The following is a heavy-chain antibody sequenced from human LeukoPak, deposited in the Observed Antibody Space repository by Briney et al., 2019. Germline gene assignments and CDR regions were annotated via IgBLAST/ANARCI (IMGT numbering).Heavy chain of an antibody. CDR1: GFTFSTYA. CDR2: ISYDGSNK. Sequence: GGSLRLSCAASGFTFSTYAMHWVRQAPGKGLEWVAVISYDGSNKYYADSVKGRFTISRDNSKNTLYLQMNTLRAEDTAVYYCAKDVSWNWFDPWGQGPWSPSPQ. J-gene: IGHJ5*02. V-gene: IGHV3-30*18. CDR3: AKDVSWNWFDP.